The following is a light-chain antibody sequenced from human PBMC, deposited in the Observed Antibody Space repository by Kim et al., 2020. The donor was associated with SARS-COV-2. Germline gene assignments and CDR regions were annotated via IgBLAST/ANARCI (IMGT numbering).Light chain of an antibody. Sequence: ASVSESPGQSFTISCPGATSDVVSWYQHHPGEAPKLIIFEVNKRPSQISTRFSGSKSGNTASLTIAGLQAEDEANYYCCSYEGTVVFGGGTKVTVL. CDR2: EVN. V-gene: IGLV2-23*02. CDR3: CSYEGTVV. CDR1: TSDVV. J-gene: IGLJ2*01.